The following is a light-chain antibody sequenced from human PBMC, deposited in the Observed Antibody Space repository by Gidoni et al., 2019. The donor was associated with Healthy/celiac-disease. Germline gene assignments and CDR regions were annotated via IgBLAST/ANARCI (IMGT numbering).Light chain of an antibody. CDR1: QSVSSY. Sequence: EIVLTQSPATLSLSPGERATLSCRASQSVSSYLAWYQQKPGQAPRLLYDASKRATGSPARLSGSGSGTDLTITISSLEPEDFAVYYCQQRSNWPPLTVGGGTKVEIK. J-gene: IGKJ4*01. CDR3: QQRSNWPPLT. V-gene: IGKV3-11*01. CDR2: DAS.